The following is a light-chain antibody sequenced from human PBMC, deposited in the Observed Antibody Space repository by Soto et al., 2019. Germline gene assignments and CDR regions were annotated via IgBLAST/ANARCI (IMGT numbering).Light chain of an antibody. CDR3: CSYAGSYV. CDR2: EVS. CDR1: SSDVGSYNL. J-gene: IGLJ1*01. V-gene: IGLV2-23*02. Sequence: QSALTQPASVSGSPGQSITISCTGTSSDVGSYNLVSWYQQHPGKAPKLMIYEVSKRPSGVSNRFSGSKSGNTASLTFSGLQAEDEADYYCCSYAGSYVFGTGTKLTVL.